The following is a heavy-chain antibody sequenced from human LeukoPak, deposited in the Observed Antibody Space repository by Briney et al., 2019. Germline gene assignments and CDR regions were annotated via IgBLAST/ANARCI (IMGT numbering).Heavy chain of an antibody. J-gene: IGHJ4*02. D-gene: IGHD1-26*01. Sequence: GGSLRLSCAASGFTFSSYSMNWVRQARGRGLVWVSFISSSSSTIYYADSVKSRFTISRDNAKNSLYLQMNSLRAEDTAVYYCARDRGGSYSAIDYWGQGTLVTVSS. CDR3: ARDRGGSYSAIDY. CDR1: GFTFSSYS. V-gene: IGHV3-48*04. CDR2: ISSSSSTI.